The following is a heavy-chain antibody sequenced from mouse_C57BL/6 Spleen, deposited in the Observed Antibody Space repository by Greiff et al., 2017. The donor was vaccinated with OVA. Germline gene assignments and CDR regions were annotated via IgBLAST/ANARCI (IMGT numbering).Heavy chain of an antibody. D-gene: IGHD1-1*01. CDR2: IYPSDSET. J-gene: IGHJ4*01. Sequence: QVQLQQPGAELVRPGSSVKLSCKASGYTFTSYWMDWVKQRPGQGLEWIGNIYPSDSETHYNQKFKDKATLTVDKSSSTAYMQLSSLTSEDSAVDYCARRLDYGDAMDYWGQGTSVTVSS. CDR3: ARRLDYGDAMDY. CDR1: GYTFTSYW. V-gene: IGHV1-61*01.